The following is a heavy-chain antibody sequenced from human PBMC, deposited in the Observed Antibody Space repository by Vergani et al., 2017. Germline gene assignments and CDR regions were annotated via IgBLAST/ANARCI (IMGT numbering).Heavy chain of an antibody. V-gene: IGHV3-30*02. CDR3: AKHFRGWGIDY. CDR2: IQFDGSNQ. J-gene: IGHJ4*02. D-gene: IGHD3-16*01. CDR1: GFTLSNYD. Sequence: QVQLVESGGGVVQRGGSLRLSCATSGFTLSNYDMQWIRQAPGKGLEFVAFIQFDGSNQYYADSVKGRFTVSRDYSKNTLYLQMNSLRTDDTATYYCAKHFRGWGIDYWGQGTQVIVSS.